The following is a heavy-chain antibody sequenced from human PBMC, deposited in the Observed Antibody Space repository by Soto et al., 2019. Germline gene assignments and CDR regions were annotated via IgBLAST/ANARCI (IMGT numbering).Heavy chain of an antibody. D-gene: IGHD3-10*01. CDR2: IYTSGST. V-gene: IGHV4-4*07. CDR1: GGSISSYY. Sequence: SETLSLTCTVSGGSISSYYWSWIRQPAGKGLECIGRIYTSGSTNYNPSLKSRVTMSVDTSKNQFSLKLSPVTAADTAVYYCARDYGGSVKRYYLDYWGQGTLVTVSS. J-gene: IGHJ4*02. CDR3: ARDYGGSVKRYYLDY.